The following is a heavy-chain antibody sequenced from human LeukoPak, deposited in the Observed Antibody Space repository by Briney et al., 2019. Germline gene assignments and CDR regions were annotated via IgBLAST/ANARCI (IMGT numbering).Heavy chain of an antibody. Sequence: PTETLSLTCTVSGYSISSGYYWGWIRQPPGKGLEWIGSFYYSGSTYYNPSLKSRVTISVDTSKNQFSLKLSSVTAADTAVYYCARDLNMIPIRHNWFDPWGQGTLVTVSS. CDR1: GYSISSGYY. CDR2: FYYSGST. CDR3: ARDLNMIPIRHNWFDP. D-gene: IGHD2/OR15-2a*01. V-gene: IGHV4-38-2*02. J-gene: IGHJ5*02.